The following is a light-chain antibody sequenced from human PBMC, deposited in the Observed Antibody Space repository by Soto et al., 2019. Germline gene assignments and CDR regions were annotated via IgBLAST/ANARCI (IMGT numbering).Light chain of an antibody. J-gene: IGKJ5*01. Sequence: DIVMTQSPATLSVSPGGRATLSCRASESVSSNLAWYQQRPGQAPRLVIYGASTRATGIPDRFSGGGSGTEFTLTISSLQSEDFAVYYCQQYNSWPPITFGQGARLEIK. CDR3: QQYNSWPPIT. V-gene: IGKV3-15*01. CDR1: ESVSSN. CDR2: GAS.